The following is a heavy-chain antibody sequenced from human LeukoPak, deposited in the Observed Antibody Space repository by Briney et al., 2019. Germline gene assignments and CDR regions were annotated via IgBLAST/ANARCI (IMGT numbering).Heavy chain of an antibody. CDR1: GFTFSSYG. V-gene: IGHV3-33*06. CDR2: IWYDGSNK. J-gene: IGHJ1*01. Sequence: GGSLRLSCAASGFTFSSYGMHWVRQAPGKGLEWVALIWYDGSNKYYAEPVKGRFTISRDNSKNTLYLQMNSLRAEDTAVYYCAKDRTKYFQHWGQGTLVTVSS. D-gene: IGHD2-2*01. CDR3: AKDRTKYFQH.